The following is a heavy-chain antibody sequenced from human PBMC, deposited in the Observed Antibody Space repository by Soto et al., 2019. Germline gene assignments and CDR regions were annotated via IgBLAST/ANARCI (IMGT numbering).Heavy chain of an antibody. V-gene: IGHV4-4*02. CDR1: SGSISSSNW. D-gene: IGHD2-2*01. CDR2: IYHSGST. CDR3: ARACSSTSCNWEIDY. J-gene: IGHJ4*02. Sequence: QVQLQESGPGLVKPSGTLSLSCAVSSGSISSSNWWSWVRQPPGKGLEWIGEIYHSGSTNYNPSLKSRVTISVGKSKNQFSLKLSSVTAADTAVYYCARACSSTSCNWEIDYWGQGTLVTVSS.